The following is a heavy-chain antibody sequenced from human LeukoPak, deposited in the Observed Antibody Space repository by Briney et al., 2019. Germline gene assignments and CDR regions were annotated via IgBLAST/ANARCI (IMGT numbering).Heavy chain of an antibody. CDR1: GYTFTGYY. D-gene: IGHD3-3*01. V-gene: IGHV1-2*02. J-gene: IGHJ6*03. CDR2: INPNSGGT. CDR3: ARVGGYYDYYYYYMDV. Sequence: ASVKVSCKASGYTFTGYYMHWVRQAPGQGLEWMGWINPNSGGTNYAQKFQGRVTMTRDTSISTAYMELSRLRSDDTAVYYCARVGGYYDYYYYYMDVWGKGTTVTVSS.